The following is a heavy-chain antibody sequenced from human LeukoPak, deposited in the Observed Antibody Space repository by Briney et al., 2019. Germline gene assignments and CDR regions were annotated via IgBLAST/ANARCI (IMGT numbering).Heavy chain of an antibody. V-gene: IGHV3-30*18. J-gene: IGHJ6*02. CDR2: ISYDGSNK. Sequence: GGSLRLSCAASGFTFSSYGMHWVRQAPGKGLEWVAVISYDGSNKYYADSVKGRFTISRDNSKNTLYLQMNSLRAEDTAVYYCAKVVYGDYVSPNYYYYGMDVWGQGTTVTVSS. D-gene: IGHD4-17*01. CDR3: AKVVYGDYVSPNYYYYGMDV. CDR1: GFTFSSYG.